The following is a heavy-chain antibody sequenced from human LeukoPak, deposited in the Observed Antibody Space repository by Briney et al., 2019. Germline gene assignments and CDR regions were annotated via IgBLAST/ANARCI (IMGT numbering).Heavy chain of an antibody. CDR2: ISAYSGNT. V-gene: IGHV1-18*01. CDR3: ARGYDSSGYYLPFDY. Sequence: ASVKVSCKASGYTFTSYGISWVRQAPGQGLEWMGWISAYSGNTNYAQKLQGRVTMTTDTSTSTAYMELRSLRSDDTAVYYCARGYDSSGYYLPFDYWGQGTLVTVSS. CDR1: GYTFTSYG. J-gene: IGHJ4*02. D-gene: IGHD3-22*01.